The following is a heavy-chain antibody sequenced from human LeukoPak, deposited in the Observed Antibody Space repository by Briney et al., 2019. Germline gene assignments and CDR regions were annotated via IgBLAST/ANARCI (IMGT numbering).Heavy chain of an antibody. Sequence: ASVKVSCKASGYTFTGYYMHWVRQAPGQGLEWMGWISAYNGNTNYAQKLQGRVTMTTDTSTSTAYMELRSLRSDDTAVYYCARGGRWLQNYNWFDPWGQGTLVTVSS. CDR3: ARGGRWLQNYNWFDP. D-gene: IGHD5-24*01. V-gene: IGHV1-18*04. CDR2: ISAYNGNT. J-gene: IGHJ5*02. CDR1: GYTFTGYY.